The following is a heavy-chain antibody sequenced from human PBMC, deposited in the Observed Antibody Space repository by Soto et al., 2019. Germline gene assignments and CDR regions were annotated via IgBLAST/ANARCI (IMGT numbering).Heavy chain of an antibody. CDR3: AKGAGGIVARRSPFDY. V-gene: IGHV3-23*01. CDR1: GFTFSSFA. J-gene: IGHJ4*02. Sequence: GGSLRLSCAASGFTFSSFAMGWVRQAPGKGLEWVSGITGNGAGTYYAGSVKGRFTISKDISKNTLYLQMNSLRAEDTAVYYCAKGAGGIVARRSPFDYWGQGTLVTVSS. D-gene: IGHD3-16*02. CDR2: ITGNGAGT.